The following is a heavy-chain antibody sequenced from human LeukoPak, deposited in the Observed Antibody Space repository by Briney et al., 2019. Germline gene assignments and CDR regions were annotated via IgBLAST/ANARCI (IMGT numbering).Heavy chain of an antibody. CDR2: MSGSGGST. CDR3: ARENDFWSGYYTPAIDY. V-gene: IGHV3-23*01. D-gene: IGHD3-3*01. CDR1: GFTFSSHA. Sequence: GGSLRLSCAGSGFTFSSHAMSWVRQAPGKGLEWVSAMSGSGGSTYYADSVKGRFTISRDNSKNTLYLQMNSLRAEDTAVYYCARENDFWSGYYTPAIDYWGQGTLVTVSS. J-gene: IGHJ4*02.